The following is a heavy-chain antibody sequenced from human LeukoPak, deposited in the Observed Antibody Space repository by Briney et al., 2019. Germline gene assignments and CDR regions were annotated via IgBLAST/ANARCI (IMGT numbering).Heavy chain of an antibody. D-gene: IGHD6-19*01. Sequence: SETLSLTCSVSGDSMNIFDWSWIRQPAGKGLEWVGQVFTSGTTAYTSSLKSRLTISLDKSKNQVSLKLISVTAADTAVYYCARHSPSGWYYFDSWGQGALAIVSS. V-gene: IGHV4-4*07. J-gene: IGHJ4*02. CDR2: VFTSGTT. CDR1: GDSMNIFD. CDR3: ARHSPSGWYYFDS.